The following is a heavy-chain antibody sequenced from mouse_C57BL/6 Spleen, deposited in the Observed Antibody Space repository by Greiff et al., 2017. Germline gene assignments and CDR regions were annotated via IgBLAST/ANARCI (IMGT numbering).Heavy chain of an antibody. CDR3: AREGDDLYYFDY. Sequence: EVKLMESGPGLVKPSQSLSLTCSVTGYSITSGYYWNWIRQFPGNKLEWMGYISYDGSNNYNPSLKNRISITRDTSKNQFFLKLNSVTTEDTATYYCAREGDDLYYFDYWGQGTTLTVSS. D-gene: IGHD2-12*01. V-gene: IGHV3-6*01. CDR2: ISYDGSN. CDR1: GYSITSGYY. J-gene: IGHJ2*01.